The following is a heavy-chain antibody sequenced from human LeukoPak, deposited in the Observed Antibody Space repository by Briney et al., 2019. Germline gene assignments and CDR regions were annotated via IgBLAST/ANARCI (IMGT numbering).Heavy chain of an antibody. Sequence: GGSLRLSCAASGFTVSSNYMSWVRQAPGKGLEWVSVIYSGGSTYYADSVKGRFTISRDNSKNTLYLQMNSLRAEDTAVYYCATDLITMVRGVIINVDYWGQGTLVTVST. V-gene: IGHV3-53*01. CDR2: IYSGGST. CDR1: GFTVSSNY. CDR3: ATDLITMVRGVIINVDY. D-gene: IGHD3-10*01. J-gene: IGHJ4*02.